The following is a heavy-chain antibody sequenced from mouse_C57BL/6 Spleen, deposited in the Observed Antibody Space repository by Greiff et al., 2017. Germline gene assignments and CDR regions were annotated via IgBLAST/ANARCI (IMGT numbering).Heavy chain of an antibody. Sequence: VQLQQSGPELVKPGASVKIPCTASGYTFTDYNMDWVQQSHGKSLEWIGDINPNNGGTIYNQKFKGKSTLTVDKSSSTAYMGLRSLTSEDTTVYYCARRENYYGSSWYFDVWGTGTTVTVSS. CDR1: GYTFTDYN. D-gene: IGHD1-1*01. J-gene: IGHJ1*03. CDR3: ARRENYYGSSWYFDV. CDR2: INPNNGGT. V-gene: IGHV1-18*01.